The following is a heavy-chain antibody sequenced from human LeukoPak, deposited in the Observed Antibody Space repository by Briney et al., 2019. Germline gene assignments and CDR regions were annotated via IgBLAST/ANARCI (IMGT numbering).Heavy chain of an antibody. J-gene: IGHJ4*02. CDR3: ARGGGDYYDSSGKIDY. CDR2: IYYSGST. CDR1: GGSMTNYC. V-gene: IGHV4-59*01. D-gene: IGHD3-22*01. Sequence: PSETLSLTCTVSGGSMTNYCWTWIRQPPGKGLEWIGYIYYSGSTNYNPSLKSRVTISVDTSKNQFSLKLSSVTAADTAVYYCARGGGDYYDSSGKIDYWGQGTLVTVSS.